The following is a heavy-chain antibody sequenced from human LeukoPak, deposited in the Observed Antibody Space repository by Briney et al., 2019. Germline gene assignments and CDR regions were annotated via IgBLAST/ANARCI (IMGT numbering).Heavy chain of an antibody. CDR2: ISSSGSGDNT. CDR1: GVTLSTYA. V-gene: IGHV3-23*01. Sequence: GGSLRLSCAASGVTLSTYAMSWARQAPGKGLEWVSGISSSGSGDNTYYADSVKGRFTISRDSSKNTLFLHMNTLRAEDTAIYYCAEDRTVGASYWYFDLWGRGTLVTVSS. J-gene: IGHJ2*01. D-gene: IGHD1-26*01. CDR3: AEDRTVGASYWYFDL.